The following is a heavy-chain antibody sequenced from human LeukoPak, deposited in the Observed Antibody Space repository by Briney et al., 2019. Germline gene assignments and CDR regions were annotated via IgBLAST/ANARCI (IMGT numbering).Heavy chain of an antibody. CDR2: MYPDESDT. J-gene: IGHJ4*02. D-gene: IGHD5-24*01. CDR1: GYTFSSYW. CDR3: ARLDRNAYSPFDY. Sequence: GESLKISFKGLGYTFSSYWVAWVRQMPGKGLEWMGIMYPDESDTRYSPSFQGQVTISVDKSISTAYLHWSSLTASDSAIYYCARLDRNAYSPFDYWGQGTLVTVSS. V-gene: IGHV5-51*01.